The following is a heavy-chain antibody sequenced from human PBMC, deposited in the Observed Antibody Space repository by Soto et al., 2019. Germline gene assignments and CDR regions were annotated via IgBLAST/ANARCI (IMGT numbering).Heavy chain of an antibody. V-gene: IGHV2-5*02. J-gene: IGHJ4*02. Sequence: QITLRESGPSLVKPTETLTLTCTFSGFSLTTTGVGVGWIRQPPGKALEWLAVVFWDGGERYSPSLKSRVTRTKDTSKDQVVLTMTNMDPADTATYYCTQVYGSGSWGWYFHSWGQGTLVTVSS. CDR1: GFSLTTTGVG. CDR2: VFWDGGE. CDR3: TQVYGSGSWGWYFHS. D-gene: IGHD1-26*01.